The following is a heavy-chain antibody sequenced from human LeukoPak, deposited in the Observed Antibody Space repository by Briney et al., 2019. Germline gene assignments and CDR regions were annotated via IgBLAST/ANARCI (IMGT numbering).Heavy chain of an antibody. V-gene: IGHV3-30*18. CDR2: ISYDGSNK. CDR3: AKSRQRWLQWGIYYFDY. Sequence: GGSLRLSCAASGFTFSSYGMHWVRQAPGKGLEWVAAISYDGSNKYYADSVKGRFTISRDNSKNTLYLQMNSLRAEDTAVYYCAKSRQRWLQWGIYYFDYWGQGTLVTVSS. J-gene: IGHJ4*02. CDR1: GFTFSSYG. D-gene: IGHD5-24*01.